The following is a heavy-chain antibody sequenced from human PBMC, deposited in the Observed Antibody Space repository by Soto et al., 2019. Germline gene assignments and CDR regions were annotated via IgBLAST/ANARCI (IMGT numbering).Heavy chain of an antibody. Sequence: QVQVVQSGVEVRRPGSSVKVSCKASGDTFKNCVISWVRQAPGQGLEWMGGIIPLFGTTDFAQRFQGRLTITPDESTTTAYMELSRLRSEDTATYYCAAELGFVKLSVVWGPGTTVSV. CDR3: AAELGFVKLSVV. D-gene: IGHD7-27*01. CDR1: GDTFKNCV. J-gene: IGHJ6*02. CDR2: IIPLFGTT. V-gene: IGHV1-69*01.